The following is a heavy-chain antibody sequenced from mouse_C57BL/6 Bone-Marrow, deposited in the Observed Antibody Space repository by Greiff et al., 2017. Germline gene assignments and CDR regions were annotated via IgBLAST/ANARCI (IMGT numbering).Heavy chain of an antibody. CDR1: GYTFTNYW. Sequence: QVQLQQSGAELVRPGTSVKMSCKASGYTFTNYWIGWAKQRPGHGLEWIGDIYPGGGYTNYNEKFKGKATLTADKSSSTAYMQFSSLTSEDSDIYYCARRIYYARAMDYWGQGTSVTVAS. J-gene: IGHJ4*01. D-gene: IGHD2-1*01. CDR2: IYPGGGYT. V-gene: IGHV1-63*01. CDR3: ARRIYYARAMDY.